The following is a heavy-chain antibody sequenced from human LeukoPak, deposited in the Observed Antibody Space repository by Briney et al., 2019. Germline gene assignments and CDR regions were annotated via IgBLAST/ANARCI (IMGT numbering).Heavy chain of an antibody. D-gene: IGHD6-19*01. CDR1: GYSIISDYY. V-gene: IGHV4-38-2*01. CDR2: VYHSGST. J-gene: IGHJ4*02. CDR3: ARNTSGHSFDY. Sequence: PSETLSLTCAVSGYSIISDYYWGWIRQPPGKGLEWIGSVYHSGSTHYNPSLKSRATMSVDTSKNQFSLKLSSVTAADTAVYYCARNTSGHSFDYWGQGTLVTVSS.